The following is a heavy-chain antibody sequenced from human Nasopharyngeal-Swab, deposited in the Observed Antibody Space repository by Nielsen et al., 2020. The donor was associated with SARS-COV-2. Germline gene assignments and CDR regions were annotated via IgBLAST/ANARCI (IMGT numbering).Heavy chain of an antibody. J-gene: IGHJ3*02. CDR2: INSDGSST. Sequence: GGSLRLSCAASGFTFSSYWMHWVRQAPGKGLVWVSRINSDGSSTRDAGSVKGRFPISRDNAKNTLSLQMNSLIAEDTAVYYCARPGSSGSYDAFDIWGQGTMVTVSS. CDR1: GFTFSSYW. D-gene: IGHD6-19*01. CDR3: ARPGSSGSYDAFDI. V-gene: IGHV3-74*01.